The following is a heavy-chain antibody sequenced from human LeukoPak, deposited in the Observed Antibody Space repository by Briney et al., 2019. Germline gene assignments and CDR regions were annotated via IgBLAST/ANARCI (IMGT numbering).Heavy chain of an antibody. Sequence: SEALSLTGVVYGGSFSGDYWSWIRQRPGTGLEWIGEINHIGSPNYNPFLKTRVTISVHTPKNQLSLELSSVALADPPVFLCAGRLYGFDPWGQGNLVTVSS. V-gene: IGHV4-34*01. CDR2: INHIGSP. CDR1: GGSFSGDY. J-gene: IGHJ5*02. CDR3: AGRLYGFDP. D-gene: IGHD3-16*02.